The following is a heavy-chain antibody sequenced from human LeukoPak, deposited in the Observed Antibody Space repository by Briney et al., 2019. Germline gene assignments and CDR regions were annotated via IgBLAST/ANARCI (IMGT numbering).Heavy chain of an antibody. Sequence: VQPGGSLRLSCAASGFTFSSYAMSWVRQSPGEGLEWVSSISGGGGGTYYAEFVKGRFTISNENSKTTLYLQMNSLRAEDTAVYYCAKFYDILTGYFDHWGQGTLVTVPS. CDR1: GFTFSSYA. CDR3: AKFYDILTGYFDH. V-gene: IGHV3-23*01. J-gene: IGHJ4*02. CDR2: ISGGGGGT. D-gene: IGHD3-9*01.